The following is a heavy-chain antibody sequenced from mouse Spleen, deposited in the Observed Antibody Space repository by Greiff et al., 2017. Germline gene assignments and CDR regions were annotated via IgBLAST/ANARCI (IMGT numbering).Heavy chain of an antibody. CDR1: GYTFTSYW. Sequence: QVQLQQPGAELVRPGASVKLSCKASGYTFTSYWINWVKQRPGQGLEWIGNIYPSDSYTNYNQKFKDKATLTVDKSSSTAYMQLSSPTSEDSAVYYCTRARGHDYWGQGTTLTVSS. V-gene: IGHV1-69*02. CDR3: TRARGHDY. CDR2: IYPSDSYT. J-gene: IGHJ2*01. D-gene: IGHD3-3*01.